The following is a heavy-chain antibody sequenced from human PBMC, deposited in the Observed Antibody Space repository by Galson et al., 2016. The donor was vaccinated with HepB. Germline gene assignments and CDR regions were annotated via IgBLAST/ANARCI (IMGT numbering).Heavy chain of an antibody. V-gene: IGHV3-23*01. CDR1: GFTFSNYA. Sequence: SLRLSCAASGFTFSNYAITWVRQAPGKGLEWVSGLSRNGDITYYADSVKGRFTISRDNSKNTLYLQMNSLRPEDTALYYCVRDRPGLPVDYWGQGRLVTVAS. CDR3: VRDRPGLPVDY. D-gene: IGHD7-27*01. J-gene: IGHJ4*02. CDR2: LSRNGDIT.